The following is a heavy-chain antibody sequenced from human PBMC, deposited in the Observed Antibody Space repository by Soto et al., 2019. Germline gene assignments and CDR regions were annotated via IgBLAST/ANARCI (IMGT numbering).Heavy chain of an antibody. V-gene: IGHV3-23*01. CDR1: GFTFSSYA. J-gene: IGHJ4*02. Sequence: EVQLLESGGGLVQPGGSLRLSCAVSGFTFSSYAMSWVRQAPGKGLEWVSTITADGGGTYYADSVRGRFTISRDNSKNTLYLQMNSRRFGDTAVYYCAKDWDWGQGTLVTVSS. D-gene: IGHD3-16*01. CDR3: AKDWD. CDR2: ITADGGGT.